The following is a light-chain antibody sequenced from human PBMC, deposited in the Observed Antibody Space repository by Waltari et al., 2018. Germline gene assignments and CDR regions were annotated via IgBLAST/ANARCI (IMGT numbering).Light chain of an antibody. CDR3: QQYNDWPPIT. CDR2: RSS. V-gene: IGKV3D-15*01. CDR1: QSVSVN. Sequence: IVMTQSPATLSVLPGDPATLSCRASQSVSVNVAWYQQKPGQAPRLLFYRSSTRATGVPARFTASGSGTEFTLTITGLQSEDFAVYFCQQYNDWPPITFGQGTQLEIK. J-gene: IGKJ5*01.